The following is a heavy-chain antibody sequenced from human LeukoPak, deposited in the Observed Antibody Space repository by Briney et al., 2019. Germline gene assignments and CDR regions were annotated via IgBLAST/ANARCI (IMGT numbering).Heavy chain of an antibody. D-gene: IGHD3-22*01. V-gene: IGHV1-2*02. CDR1: GYTFTGYY. CDR3: ARTLYDSSGYQPAGY. CDR2: INPNSGGT. Sequence: GASVKASCKASGYTFTGYYMHWVRQAPGQGLEWMAWINPNSGGTNYAQKFQGRVTMTRDTSISTAYMELSRLRSDDTAVYYCARTLYDSSGYQPAGYWGQGTLVTVSS. J-gene: IGHJ4*02.